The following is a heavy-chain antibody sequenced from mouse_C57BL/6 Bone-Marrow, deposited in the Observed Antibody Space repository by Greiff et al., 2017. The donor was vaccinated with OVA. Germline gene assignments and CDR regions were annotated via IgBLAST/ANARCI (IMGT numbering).Heavy chain of an antibody. CDR1: GYTFTDYN. V-gene: IGHV1-18*01. CDR3: ARWLLHGYAMDY. J-gene: IGHJ4*01. Sequence: VQLQQSGPELVKPGASVKIPCKASGYTFTDYNMDWVKQSHGKSLEWIGDINPNNGGTIYNQKFKGKATLTVDKSSSTAYMELRSLTSEDTAVYYCARWLLHGYAMDYWGQGTSVTVSS. CDR2: INPNNGGT. D-gene: IGHD2-3*01.